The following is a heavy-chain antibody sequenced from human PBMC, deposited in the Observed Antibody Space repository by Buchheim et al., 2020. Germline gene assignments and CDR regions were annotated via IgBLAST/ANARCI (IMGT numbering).Heavy chain of an antibody. V-gene: IGHV1-3*01. J-gene: IGHJ5*02. CDR1: GYTFSPYA. D-gene: IGHD3-3*01. CDR3: ARDVYYDLES. Sequence: QVQLVQSGAELKKPGASVKVSCKASGYTFSPYAMHWVRQAPGQRLEWMGRITAGNGNTKYSQRFQGRVTITTDTSASTAYMELSSLRSEDTAVYYCARDVYYDLESWGKGTL. CDR2: ITAGNGNT.